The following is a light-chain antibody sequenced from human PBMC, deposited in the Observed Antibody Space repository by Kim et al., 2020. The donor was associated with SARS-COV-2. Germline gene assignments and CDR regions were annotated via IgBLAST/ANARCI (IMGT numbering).Light chain of an antibody. J-gene: IGKJ1*01. V-gene: IGKV3-20*01. Sequence: APRESATRSCRASQSGSNGYLAWYQQKPGQAPSLLMYGASSRATGVPDRFSGSGSETDFTLTISRLEPDDFAVYYCQQYHRSPWTFGPGTKVEIK. CDR2: GAS. CDR1: QSGSNGY. CDR3: QQYHRSPWT.